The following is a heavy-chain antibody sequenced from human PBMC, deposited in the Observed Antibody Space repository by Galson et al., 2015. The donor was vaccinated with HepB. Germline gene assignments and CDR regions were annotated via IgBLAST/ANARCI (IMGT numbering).Heavy chain of an antibody. J-gene: IGHJ6*03. CDR3: ARSPPDTYYCYYMDV. CDR2: IYYSGST. D-gene: IGHD3-9*01. Sequence: ETLSLTCTVSGGSISSYYWSWIRQPPGKGLEWIGYIYYSGSTNYNPSLKSRVTISVDTSKNQFSLKLSSVTAADTAVYYCARSPPDTYYCYYMDVWGKGTTVTVSS. CDR1: GGSISSYY. V-gene: IGHV4-59*01.